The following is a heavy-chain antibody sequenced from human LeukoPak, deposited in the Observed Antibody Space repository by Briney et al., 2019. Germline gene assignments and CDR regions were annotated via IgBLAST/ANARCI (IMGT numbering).Heavy chain of an antibody. CDR1: GFTFSSYA. D-gene: IGHD3-22*01. CDR2: ISYDGSNK. J-gene: IGHJ4*02. CDR3: ASAAKDSSGYYYLSGY. V-gene: IGHV3-30*04. Sequence: PGGSLRLSCAASGFTFSSYAMHWVRQAPGKGLEWVAVISYDGSNKYYADSVKGRFTISRDNSKNTLYLQMNSLRAEDTAVYYCASAAKDSSGYYYLSGYWGQGTLVTVSS.